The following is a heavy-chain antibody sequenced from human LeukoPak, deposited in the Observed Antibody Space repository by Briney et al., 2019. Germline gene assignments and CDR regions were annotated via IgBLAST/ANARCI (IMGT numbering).Heavy chain of an antibody. CDR2: IYNSGSP. CDR3: ARVDSSGYYTFFDY. Sequence: PSETLSLTYTVSGGSISSHNWNWIRHPPAKGLEWIGDIYNSGSPNYNPSLKSRVTISVDTSKNQFSLKLSSVTAADTAEYYCARVDSSGYYTFFDYWGQGTLVTVSS. D-gene: IGHD3-22*01. V-gene: IGHV4-59*11. J-gene: IGHJ4*02. CDR1: GGSISSHN.